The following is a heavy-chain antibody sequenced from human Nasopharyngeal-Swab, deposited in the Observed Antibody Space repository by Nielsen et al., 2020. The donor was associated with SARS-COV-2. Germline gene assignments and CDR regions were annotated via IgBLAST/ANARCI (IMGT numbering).Heavy chain of an antibody. CDR2: ISAYNGNT. D-gene: IGHD3-3*01. CDR1: GYTFTSYG. CDR3: ARDRGFWSGYYPMVHAFDI. J-gene: IGHJ3*02. Sequence: ASVKVSCKASGYTFTSYGISWVRQAPGQGLEWMGWISAYNGNTNYAQKLQGRVTMTTDTSTSTAYMELRSLRSDDTAVYYCARDRGFWSGYYPMVHAFDIWGQGTMVTVSS. V-gene: IGHV1-18*01.